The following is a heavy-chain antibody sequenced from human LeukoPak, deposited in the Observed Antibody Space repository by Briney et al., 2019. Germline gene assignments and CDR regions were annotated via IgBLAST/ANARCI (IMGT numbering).Heavy chain of an antibody. V-gene: IGHV3-7*01. D-gene: IGHD6-25*01. J-gene: IGHJ4*02. CDR3: ATSAARAIEY. CDR1: GFTFSSYW. Sequence: GGSLRLSCAASGFTFSSYWMSWVRQAPGKGLECVANIKQDGSEKYYVDSVRGRFTLSRDNAKNSLYLQMNSLRAEETAVYYCATSAARAIEYWGQGTLVTVSS. CDR2: IKQDGSEK.